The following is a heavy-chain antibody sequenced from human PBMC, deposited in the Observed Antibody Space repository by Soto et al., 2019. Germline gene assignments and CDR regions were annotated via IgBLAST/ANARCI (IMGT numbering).Heavy chain of an antibody. D-gene: IGHD2-2*01. CDR3: VPLHLPTDDTLQPLLYFDI. V-gene: IGHV3-23*01. Sequence: GGSLRLSCAASGFTFRDFAMNWVRQTPEKGLEWVSFISKSGDTPHYADSTKGRVTISRDNSKNTLFLQMNSLRAEDTALYYCVPLHLPTDDTLQPLLYFDIWGQGTLVTASS. CDR1: GFTFRDFA. CDR2: ISKSGDTP. J-gene: IGHJ4*02.